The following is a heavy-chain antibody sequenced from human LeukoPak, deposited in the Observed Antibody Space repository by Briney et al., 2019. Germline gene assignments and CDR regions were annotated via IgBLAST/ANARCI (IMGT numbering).Heavy chain of an antibody. CDR1: GYSFTSYW. CDR3: ARLIQQYYYGSGSYYDYYYYMDV. D-gene: IGHD3-10*01. Sequence: GESLQISCKGSGYSFTSYWIGWVRPMPGKGLEWMGIIYPGDSDTRYSPSFQGQVTISADKSISTAYLQWSSLKASDTAMYYCARLIQQYYYGSGSYYDYYYYMDVWGKGTTVTISS. V-gene: IGHV5-51*01. CDR2: IYPGDSDT. J-gene: IGHJ6*03.